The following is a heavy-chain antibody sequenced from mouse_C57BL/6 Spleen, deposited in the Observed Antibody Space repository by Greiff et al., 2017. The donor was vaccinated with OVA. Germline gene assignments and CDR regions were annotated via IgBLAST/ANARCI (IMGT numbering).Heavy chain of an antibody. CDR1: GYSITSGYY. D-gene: IGHD2-2*01. J-gene: IGHJ1*03. CDR3: ARERGYGYDWWYFDV. Sequence: DVQLQESGPGLVKPSQSLSLTCSVTGYSITSGYYWNWIRQFPGNKLEWMGYISYDGSNNYNPSLKNRISITRDTSKNQFFLKLNSVTTEDTATYYCARERGYGYDWWYFDVWGTGTTVTVSS. CDR2: ISYDGSN. V-gene: IGHV3-6*01.